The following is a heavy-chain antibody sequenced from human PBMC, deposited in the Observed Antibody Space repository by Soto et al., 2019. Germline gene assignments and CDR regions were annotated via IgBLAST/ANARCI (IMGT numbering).Heavy chain of an antibody. CDR1: GFTFSSYS. V-gene: IGHV3-21*01. CDR3: ARDLMVAATREGYFDY. D-gene: IGHD2-15*01. CDR2: ISSSSSYI. J-gene: IGHJ4*02. Sequence: EVQLVESGGGLVKPGGSLRLSCAASGFTFSSYSMNWVRQAPGKGLEWVSSISSSSSYIYYADSVKGRFTISRDNAKNSRYLQMNSLRAEDTAVYYCARDLMVAATREGYFDYWGQGTLVTVSS.